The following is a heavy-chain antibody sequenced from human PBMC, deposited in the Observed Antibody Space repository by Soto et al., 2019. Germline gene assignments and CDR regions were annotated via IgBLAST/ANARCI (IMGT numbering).Heavy chain of an antibody. CDR3: ARWDYSGYYFDY. CDR1: GGSFSGYY. CDR2: INHSGST. J-gene: IGHJ4*02. D-gene: IGHD4-4*01. Sequence: QVQLQQWGAGLLKPSETLSLTCAVYGGSFSGYYWSWIRQPPGKGLEWIGEINHSGSTNYNPSLMCRVTISVDTSKNQCSLKLSSVTAADTAVYYCARWDYSGYYFDYWVQGTLVTVSS. V-gene: IGHV4-34*01.